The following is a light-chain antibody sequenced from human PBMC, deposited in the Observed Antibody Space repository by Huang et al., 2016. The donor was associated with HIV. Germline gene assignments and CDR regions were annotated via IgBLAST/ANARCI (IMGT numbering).Light chain of an antibody. V-gene: IGKV3-11*01. CDR2: KAS. CDR1: QSVSVY. Sequence: EIVLAQSPVTLSLSPGERATLACRASQSVSVYLAWYQQKAGQPPRRLIYKASNRATGIPARCSGSGSGTDFTLTISSLEPEDFAVYYCQQRSDWPPTFGRGTKVEIK. J-gene: IGKJ1*01. CDR3: QQRSDWPPT.